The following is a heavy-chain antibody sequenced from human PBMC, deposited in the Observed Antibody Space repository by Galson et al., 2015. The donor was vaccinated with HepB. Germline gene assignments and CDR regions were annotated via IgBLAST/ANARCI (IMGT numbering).Heavy chain of an antibody. CDR1: GDSVSSNSAA. CDR2: TYYRSKWYN. J-gene: IGHJ6*02. CDR3: AREIVTMVRGGTAGDYYYGMDV. D-gene: IGHD3-10*01. V-gene: IGHV6-1*01. Sequence: CAISGDSVSSNSAAWNWIRQSPSRGLEWLGRTYYRSKWYNDYAVSVKSRITINPDTSKNQFSLQLNSVTPEDTAVYYCAREIVTMVRGGTAGDYYYGMDVWVQGTTVTVSS.